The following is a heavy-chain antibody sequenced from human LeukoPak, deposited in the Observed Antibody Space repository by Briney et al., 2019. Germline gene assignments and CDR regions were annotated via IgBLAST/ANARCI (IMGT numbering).Heavy chain of an antibody. Sequence: SETLSLTCTVSGGPISNYYCSSIRQPPGKGLEWIGYTYYSGSTNYNPSLKSRVTISVDTSKNQFSLRLSSVTAADTAVYYCARAKYYDSSGYASYYFDYWGQGTLVTVSS. CDR2: TYYSGST. J-gene: IGHJ4*02. CDR1: GGPISNYY. D-gene: IGHD3-22*01. CDR3: ARAKYYDSSGYASYYFDY. V-gene: IGHV4-59*01.